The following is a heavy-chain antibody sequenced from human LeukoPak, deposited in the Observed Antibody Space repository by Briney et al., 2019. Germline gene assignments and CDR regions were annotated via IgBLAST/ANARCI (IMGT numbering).Heavy chain of an antibody. CDR1: GGSISSSSYY. Sequence: SETLSLTCTVSGGSISSSSYYWGWIRQPPGKGLEWIGSIYYSGSTYYNPSLKSRVTISVDTSKNQFSLKLSSVTASDTAVYYCATLTPGISVAGPEHNWFDPWGQGTLVTVSS. CDR2: IYYSGST. V-gene: IGHV4-39*01. D-gene: IGHD6-19*01. CDR3: ATLTPGISVAGPEHNWFDP. J-gene: IGHJ5*02.